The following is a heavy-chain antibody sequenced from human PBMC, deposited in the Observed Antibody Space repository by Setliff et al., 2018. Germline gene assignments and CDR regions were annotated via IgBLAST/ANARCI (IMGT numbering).Heavy chain of an antibody. CDR3: ARAPWGDDYDSLYTWFDP. V-gene: IGHV1-46*01. CDR1: GYGFTSHY. D-gene: IGHD3-22*01. CDR2: VNPSGGKT. Sequence: ASVKVSCKTSGYGFTSHYFHWLRQAPGQGPEWMGIVNPSGGKTTLSQKFQGRVSMTADASTATVYMELHSLTSEDTAIYYCARAPWGDDYDSLYTWFDPWGQGPLVTSPQ. J-gene: IGHJ5*02.